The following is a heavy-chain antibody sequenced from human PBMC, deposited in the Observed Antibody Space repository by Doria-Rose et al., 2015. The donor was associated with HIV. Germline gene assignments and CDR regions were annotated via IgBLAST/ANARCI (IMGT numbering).Heavy chain of an antibody. V-gene: IGHV4-30-4*08. CDR3: ARGGIDYRSYYFDY. D-gene: IGHD4-4*01. Sequence: DYYWSWIRQPPGKGLEWIGYIYYSGSTYYNPSLKSRVTISVDTSKNQFSLKLSSVTAADTAVYYCARGGIDYRSYYFDYWGQGTLVTVSS. CDR2: IYYSGST. CDR1: DYY. J-gene: IGHJ4*02.